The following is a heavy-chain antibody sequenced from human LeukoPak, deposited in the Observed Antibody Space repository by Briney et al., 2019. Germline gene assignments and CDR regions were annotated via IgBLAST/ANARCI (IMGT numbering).Heavy chain of an antibody. J-gene: IGHJ6*02. CDR1: GGSFSGYY. CDR2: INHSGSS. V-gene: IGHV4-34*01. CDR3: ARARGYYTIFGVVDPYYYYGMDV. Sequence: SETLSLACAVYGGSFSGYYWSWISQPPGKGREWIGEINHSGSSNYNPSLKSRVTISVDTSKNQFSLKLSSVTAADTAMYYCARARGYYTIFGVVDPYYYYGMDVWGQGTTVTVSS. D-gene: IGHD3-3*01.